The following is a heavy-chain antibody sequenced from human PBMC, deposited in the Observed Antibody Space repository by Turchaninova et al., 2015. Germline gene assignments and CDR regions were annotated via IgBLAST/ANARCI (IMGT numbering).Heavy chain of an antibody. CDR1: GYDQHNIVTY. CDR2: IANSGST. CDR3: STDQTDYGSGKGGLDV. D-gene: IGHD3-10*01. J-gene: IGHJ6*02. V-gene: IGHV4-31*02. Sequence: QVQLPESGPGLLKPSLPLPHTGPCSGYDQHNIVTYGTGNRQRPGKGLEWIGHIANSGSTSYNPSLKSRLIISLDKSENQFSLKMTSVTAADTAVYYCSTDQTDYGSGKGGLDVWGQGTTVTVSS.